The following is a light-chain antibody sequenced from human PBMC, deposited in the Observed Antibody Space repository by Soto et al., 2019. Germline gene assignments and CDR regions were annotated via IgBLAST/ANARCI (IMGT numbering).Light chain of an antibody. J-gene: IGKJ3*01. Sequence: DIKMTQSPSSVSASVGDSVTITCRASQGIGTWLAWYQQKPGQAPKLLFYGASRLQSGVPSRFSGSGSGTDFTLNITNLQPEDFATYYCHQADSLFTFGPGTKVDIK. CDR2: GAS. CDR3: HQADSLFT. CDR1: QGIGTW. V-gene: IGKV1-12*01.